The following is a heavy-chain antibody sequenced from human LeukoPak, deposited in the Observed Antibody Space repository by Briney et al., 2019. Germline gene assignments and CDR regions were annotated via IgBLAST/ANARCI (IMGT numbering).Heavy chain of an antibody. V-gene: IGHV3-23*01. CDR3: ARTWVGVPSTVLRGFDY. D-gene: IGHD2/OR15-2a*01. J-gene: IGHJ4*02. CDR2: ISGSGGTT. CDR1: GLTFSTYA. Sequence: GGSLRLSCAASGLTFSTYAMTWVRRAPGKGLEWVSDISGSGGTTDYADSVKGRFTISRDNSKNTLYLQMNSLRVDDTAVYYCARTWVGVPSTVLRGFDYWGQGTLVTVSS.